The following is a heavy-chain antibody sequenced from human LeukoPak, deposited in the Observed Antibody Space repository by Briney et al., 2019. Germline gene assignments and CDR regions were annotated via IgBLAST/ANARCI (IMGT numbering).Heavy chain of an antibody. D-gene: IGHD3-3*01. CDR3: ARARYYDFWSGYPNPNAFDI. J-gene: IGHJ3*02. CDR2: IIPIFGTA. V-gene: IGHV1-69*13. CDR1: GGSFSSYA. Sequence: GASVKLSCTASGGSFSSYAISWVRQAPAPGLEWVGGIIPIFGTANYAQKFQGRVTITADESTSTAYMDLSSLRSEDTAVYYCARARYYDFWSGYPNPNAFDIWGQGTMVTVSS.